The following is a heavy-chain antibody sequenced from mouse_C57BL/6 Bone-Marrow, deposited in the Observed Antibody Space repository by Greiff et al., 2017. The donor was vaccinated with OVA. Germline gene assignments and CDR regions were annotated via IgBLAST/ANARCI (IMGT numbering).Heavy chain of an antibody. CDR1: GFTFSSYA. J-gene: IGHJ4*01. V-gene: IGHV5-9-1*02. Sequence: DVHLVESGEGLVKPGRSLKLSCAASGFTFSSYAMSWVRQTPEKRLEWVAYISSGGDYIYYADTVKGRFTISRDNARNTLYLQMSSLKSEDTAMYYCTRDPHYYGSSYLYAVDYWGQGTSVTVSS. CDR3: TRDPHYYGSSYLYAVDY. CDR2: ISSGGDYI. D-gene: IGHD1-1*01.